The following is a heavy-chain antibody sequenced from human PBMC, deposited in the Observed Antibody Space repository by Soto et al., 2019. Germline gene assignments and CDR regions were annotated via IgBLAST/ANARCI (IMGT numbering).Heavy chain of an antibody. CDR2: ISSSSSYT. D-gene: IGHD3-16*01. CDR1: GFTFSDYY. J-gene: IGHJ6*02. CDR3: ARDPKPIYDYVWGSLEANYYGMDV. Sequence: KTGGSLRLSCAASGFTFSDYYMSWIRQAPGKGLEWVSYISSSSSYTNYADSVKGRFTISRDNAKNSLYLQMNSLRAEDTAVYYCARDPKPIYDYVWGSLEANYYGMDVWGQGTTVTVSS. V-gene: IGHV3-11*06.